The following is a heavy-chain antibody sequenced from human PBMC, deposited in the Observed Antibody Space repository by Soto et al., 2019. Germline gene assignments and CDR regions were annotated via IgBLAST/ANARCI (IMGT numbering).Heavy chain of an antibody. J-gene: IGHJ4*02. D-gene: IGHD2-2*01. V-gene: IGHV4-34*01. CDR2: INHSGST. Sequence: QVQLQQWGAGLLKPSETLSLTCAVYGGSFSGYYWSWIRQPPGKGLEWIGEINHSGSTNYNPSLTSRVTISVDTAKSQFSLKLSSVTAADTAVYYCARGGGCSSTSCYYSWGQGTLVTVSS. CDR1: GGSFSGYY. CDR3: ARGGGCSSTSCYYS.